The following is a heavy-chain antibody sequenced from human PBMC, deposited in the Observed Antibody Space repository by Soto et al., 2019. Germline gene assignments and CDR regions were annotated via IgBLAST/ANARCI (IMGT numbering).Heavy chain of an antibody. V-gene: IGHV4-31*03. J-gene: IGHJ6*02. D-gene: IGHD6-13*01. CDR3: ARGRIAAAGYYYGMDV. CDR1: GGSVSSGGYY. Sequence: SETLSLTCTVSGGSVSSGGYYWSWIRHHPGKGLEWIGYIYYSGSTYYNPSLKSRVTISVDTSKNQFSLKLSSVTAADTAVYYCARGRIAAAGYYYGMDVWGQGNPGHRLL. CDR2: IYYSGST.